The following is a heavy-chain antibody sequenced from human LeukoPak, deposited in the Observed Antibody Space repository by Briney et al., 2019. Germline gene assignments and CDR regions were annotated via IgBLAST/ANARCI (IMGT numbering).Heavy chain of an antibody. J-gene: IGHJ6*03. CDR2: ISGSGDNT. CDR1: GFTFSSYA. V-gene: IGHV3-23*01. D-gene: IGHD3-3*01. Sequence: PGGSLRLSCAASGFTFSSYAMNWVRQAPGKGLEWIPSISGSGDNTYYADSVKGRFTISRDNSKNTLYLQMNSLRAEDTALYYCARDMGDQCYDFWSGYCLYMDVWGKGTTVTVSS. CDR3: ARDMGDQCYDFWSGYCLYMDV.